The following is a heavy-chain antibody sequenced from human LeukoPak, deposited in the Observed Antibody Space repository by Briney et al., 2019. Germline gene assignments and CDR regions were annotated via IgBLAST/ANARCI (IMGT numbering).Heavy chain of an antibody. Sequence: SETLSLTCTVSGGSISSYYWSWIRQPPGKGLEWIGYIYYSGITKYNPSLKSRVTISVDTSKNQISLKLSSVTAADTAVYYCARDEPTGPAAGVFDYWGQGTLVTVSS. V-gene: IGHV4-59*01. J-gene: IGHJ4*02. CDR2: IYYSGIT. CDR3: ARDEPTGPAAGVFDY. D-gene: IGHD6-13*01. CDR1: GGSISSYY.